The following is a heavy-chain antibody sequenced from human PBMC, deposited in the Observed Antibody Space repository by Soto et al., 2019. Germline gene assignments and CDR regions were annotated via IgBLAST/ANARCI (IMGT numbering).Heavy chain of an antibody. CDR1: GGSISSGDYY. Sequence: SETLSLTCTVSGGSISSGDYYWSWIRQPPGKGLEWIGYIYYSGSTYYNPSLKSRVTISVDTSKNQFSLKLSSVTAADTAVYYCARNYYDSSGYYFSGGAFDIWGQGTMVTVSS. D-gene: IGHD3-22*01. CDR3: ARNYYDSSGYYFSGGAFDI. V-gene: IGHV4-30-4*01. CDR2: IYYSGST. J-gene: IGHJ3*02.